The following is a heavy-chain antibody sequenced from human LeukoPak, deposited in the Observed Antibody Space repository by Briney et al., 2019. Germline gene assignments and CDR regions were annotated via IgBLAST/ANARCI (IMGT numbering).Heavy chain of an antibody. CDR3: VRHISTNTGYFDS. D-gene: IGHD5-24*01. CDR1: GGTINSHSYY. Sequence: SETLSLTCTVSGGTINSHSYYWGWIRQPPGKGLEWIGSVYYDGTSYSNPSLKSLAAACVDSSREQFSLDLSFVTAADTALYYCVRHISTNTGYFDSCGQGTLVSVSS. J-gene: IGHJ4*02. CDR2: VYYDGTS. V-gene: IGHV4-39*01.